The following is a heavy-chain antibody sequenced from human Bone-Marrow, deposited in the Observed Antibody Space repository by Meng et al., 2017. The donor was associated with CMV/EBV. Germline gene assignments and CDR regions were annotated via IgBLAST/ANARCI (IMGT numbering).Heavy chain of an antibody. V-gene: IGHV1-69*06. D-gene: IGHD3-22*01. CDR1: TFSSYA. J-gene: IGHJ4*02. CDR3: ARLGAYYYDSSGYWVDY. Sequence: TFSSYAISWVRQAPGPGLEWMGGIIPIFGTANYAQKFQGRVTITADKSTSTAYMELSSLRSEDTAVYYCARLGAYYYDSSGYWVDYWGQGTLVTVSS. CDR2: IIPIFGTA.